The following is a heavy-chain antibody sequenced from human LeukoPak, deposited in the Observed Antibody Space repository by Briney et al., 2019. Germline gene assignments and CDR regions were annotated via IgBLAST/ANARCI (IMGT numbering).Heavy chain of an antibody. J-gene: IGHJ6*03. CDR3: AKDRCSNGIGCYYYYMDV. V-gene: IGHV1-69*13. Sequence: SVKVSCKASGGTFSSYAISWVRQAPGQGLEWMGGIIPIFGTANYAQKFQGRVTITADESTSTAYMELSSLRAEDTAVYYCAKDRCSNGIGCYYYYMDVWGKGTTVTISS. D-gene: IGHD2-8*01. CDR1: GGTFSSYA. CDR2: IIPIFGTA.